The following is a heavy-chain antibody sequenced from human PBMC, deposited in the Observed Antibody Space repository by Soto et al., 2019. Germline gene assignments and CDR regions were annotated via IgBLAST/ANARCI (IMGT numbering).Heavy chain of an antibody. CDR2: IVPVFGRP. V-gene: IGHV1-69*13. D-gene: IGHD5-12*01. J-gene: IGHJ4*02. CDR1: GGSFSNFG. Sequence: SVKVSCKASGGSFSNFGISWVRQAPGKGLEWMGGIVPVFGRPNYAQRFRGRLTITADESTSTGYMELIRLRSDDTAVYYCAREGSGYNFWGQGTQVTVSS. CDR3: AREGSGYNF.